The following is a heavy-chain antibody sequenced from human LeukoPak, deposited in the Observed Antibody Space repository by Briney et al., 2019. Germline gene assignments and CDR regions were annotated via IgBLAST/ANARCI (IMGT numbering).Heavy chain of an antibody. V-gene: IGHV4-59*12. CDR2: IYYNGNT. CDR3: AGILPHSSGYYPYYYYYGMDV. J-gene: IGHJ6*02. CDR1: SGSISNFY. D-gene: IGHD3-22*01. Sequence: SETLSLTCTVSSGSISNFYWSWIRQSPGRGLEWIGYIYYNGNTNYNPSLKSRVTISVDKSKNQFSLKLSSVTAADTAVYYCAGILPHSSGYYPYYYYYGMDVWGQGTTVTVSS.